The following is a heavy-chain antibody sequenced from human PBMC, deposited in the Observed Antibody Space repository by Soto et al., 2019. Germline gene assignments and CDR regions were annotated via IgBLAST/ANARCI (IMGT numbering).Heavy chain of an antibody. J-gene: IGHJ6*02. CDR3: ARDLTGGGRNSCSPYYYYYGMDV. D-gene: IGHD6-6*01. CDR2: IIPIFGTA. V-gene: IGHV1-69*06. Sequence: SVKVSCKASGGTFSSYAISWVRQAPGQGLEWMGGIIPIFGTANYAQKFQGRVTITADKSTSTAYMELSSLRSEDTAVYYCARDLTGGGRNSCSPYYYYYGMDVWGQGTTVTVSS. CDR1: GGTFSSYA.